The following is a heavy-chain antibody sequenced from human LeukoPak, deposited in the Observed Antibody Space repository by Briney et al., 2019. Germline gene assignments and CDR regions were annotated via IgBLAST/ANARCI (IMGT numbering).Heavy chain of an antibody. D-gene: IGHD2-15*01. CDR1: GGTFSSYA. CDR3: ARLGAAPYFDY. CDR2: IIPILGIA. V-gene: IGHV1-69*04. Sequence: SVKVSCKASGGTFSSYAISWVRQAPGQGLEWMGRIIPILGIANYAQKFQGRVTITADKSTSTAYMELSSLRSEDTAVYYCARLGAAPYFDYWGQGTLVTVSS. J-gene: IGHJ4*02.